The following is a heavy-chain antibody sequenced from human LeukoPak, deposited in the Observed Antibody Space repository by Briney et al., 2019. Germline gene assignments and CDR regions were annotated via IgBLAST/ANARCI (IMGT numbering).Heavy chain of an antibody. CDR1: GDSISSSNW. D-gene: IGHD5-18*01. CDR2: IYHGGTT. CDR3: ARDWGYSYNYFDY. Sequence: SETLSLTCAVSGDSISSSNWWSWVRQPPGKGLEWIGEIYHGGTTNYNPSLKSRVTISVDKSKNQFSLKLRSVTAADTAVYYCARDWGYSYNYFDYWGQGTPVTVSS. J-gene: IGHJ4*02. V-gene: IGHV4-4*02.